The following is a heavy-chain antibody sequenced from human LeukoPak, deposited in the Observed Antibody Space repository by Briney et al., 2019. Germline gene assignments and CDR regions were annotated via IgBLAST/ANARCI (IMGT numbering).Heavy chain of an antibody. CDR3: AAAWKEGWLDP. D-gene: IGHD1-1*01. V-gene: IGHV3-33*01. Sequence: PGGSLRLSCAASGFNFSTYGMHWVRQAPGKGLEWVAVIWYDGTNKYYTDSVKGRFTSSRDTSKNPLFLQMNSLRVEDTAVYYCAAAWKEGWLDPWGQGTLVTVSS. J-gene: IGHJ5*02. CDR1: GFNFSTYG. CDR2: IWYDGTNK.